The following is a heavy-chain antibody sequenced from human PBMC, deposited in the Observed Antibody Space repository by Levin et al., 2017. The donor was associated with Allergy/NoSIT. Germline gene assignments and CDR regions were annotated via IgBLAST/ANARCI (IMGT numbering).Heavy chain of an antibody. J-gene: IGHJ6*03. V-gene: IGHV3-23*01. Sequence: GGSLRLSCAASGFTFSSYAMSWVRQAPGKGLEWVSAISGSGGSTYYADSVKGRFTISRDNSKNTLYLQMNSLRAEDTAVYYCAKGVYGDYDSRYYYYYYMDVWGKGTTVTVSS. CDR1: GFTFSSYA. D-gene: IGHD4-17*01. CDR2: ISGSGGST. CDR3: AKGVYGDYDSRYYYYYYMDV.